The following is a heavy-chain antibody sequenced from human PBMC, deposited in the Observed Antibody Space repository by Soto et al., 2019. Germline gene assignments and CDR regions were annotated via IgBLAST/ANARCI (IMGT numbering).Heavy chain of an antibody. V-gene: IGHV4-4*07. CDR2: IYTSGST. J-gene: IGHJ6*02. D-gene: IGHD1-26*01. CDR1: GGSISSYY. CDR3: ARDLVGATTFDYYYYGMDV. Sequence: SETLSLTCTVSGGSISSYYWSWIRQPAGKGLEWIGRIYTSGSTNYNPSLKSRVTMSVDTSKNQFSLRLSSVTAADTAVYYCARDLVGATTFDYYYYGMDVWGQGTTVTVSS.